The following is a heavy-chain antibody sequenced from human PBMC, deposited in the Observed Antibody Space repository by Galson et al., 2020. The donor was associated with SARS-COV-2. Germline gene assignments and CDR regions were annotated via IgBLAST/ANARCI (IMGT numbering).Heavy chain of an antibody. CDR2: IYYSGNT. D-gene: IGHD1-20*01. V-gene: IGHV4-59*01. Sequence: ATETLSLTCPVSGGSISGYYWSWIRQPPGKGLEWIGYIYYSGNTNYNPSLKSRVTISLDTSKNQFSLKLSSVTAADAAMYYCARFFNSGFDYWGQVTLVTVS. CDR1: GGSISGYY. J-gene: IGHJ4*02. CDR3: ARFFNSGFDY.